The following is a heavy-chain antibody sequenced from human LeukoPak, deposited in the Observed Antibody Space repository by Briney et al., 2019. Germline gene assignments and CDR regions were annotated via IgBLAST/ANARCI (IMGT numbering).Heavy chain of an antibody. CDR2: FDPENGET. CDR1: GYTLTELS. D-gene: IGHD3-9*01. Sequence: ASVKVSCKVSGYTLTELSMHWVRQAPGKGLEWMGGFDPENGETIYAQKFQGRVTMTEDTSTDTAYMELSSLRSEDTALYYCATSYYDILTGYRPLGYWGQGTLVTVSS. V-gene: IGHV1-24*01. J-gene: IGHJ4*02. CDR3: ATSYYDILTGYRPLGY.